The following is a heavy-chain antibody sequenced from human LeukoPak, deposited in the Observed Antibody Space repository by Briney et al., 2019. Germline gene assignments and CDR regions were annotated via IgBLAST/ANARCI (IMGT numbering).Heavy chain of an antibody. CDR2: INHSGST. CDR3: ARGPTVTTFYYYYYGMDV. V-gene: IGHV4-34*01. D-gene: IGHD4-17*01. Sequence: PSETLSLTCAVYGGSFSGYYWSWIRQPPGKGLEWIGEINHSGSTNYNPSLKSRVTISVDTSKNQFSLKLSSVTAADTAVYYCARGPTVTTFYYYYYGMDVWGQGTTVTVSS. CDR1: GGSFSGYY. J-gene: IGHJ6*02.